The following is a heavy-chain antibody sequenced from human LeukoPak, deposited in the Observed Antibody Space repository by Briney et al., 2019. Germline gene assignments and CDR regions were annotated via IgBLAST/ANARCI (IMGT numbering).Heavy chain of an antibody. J-gene: IGHJ4*02. CDR3: ARSISNY. Sequence: TGRSLRLSCAASGFTFSSYAMHWVRQAPGKGLEWVAVLSYDGSNKYYVDSVKGRFTISRDNSKNTLYLQMNSLRAEDTAVYYCARSISNYWGQGTLVTVSS. V-gene: IGHV3-30*04. CDR1: GFTFSSYA. CDR2: LSYDGSNK. D-gene: IGHD2-21*01.